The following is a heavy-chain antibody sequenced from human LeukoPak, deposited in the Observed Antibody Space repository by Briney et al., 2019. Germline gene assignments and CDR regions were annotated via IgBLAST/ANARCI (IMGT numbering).Heavy chain of an antibody. CDR3: ARGVLVVADTGYMDV. V-gene: IGHV4-59*12. CDR1: GVSISMYY. Sequence: SETLSLTCAVSGVSISMYYWGWIRQPPGKGLEWRGYIYYSGSTNYNPSLKSRVTISVDTSKNQFSLKLSSVTAADTAVYYCARGVLVVADTGYMDVWGKGTTVTVSS. D-gene: IGHD2-15*01. CDR2: IYYSGST. J-gene: IGHJ6*03.